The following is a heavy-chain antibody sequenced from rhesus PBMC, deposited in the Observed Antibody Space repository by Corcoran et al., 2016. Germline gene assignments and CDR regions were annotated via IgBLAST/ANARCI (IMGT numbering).Heavy chain of an antibody. CDR1: GGSISGFYL. CDR2: INGGRGST. CDR3: AREVVGATRAGY. D-gene: IGHD1-44*02. V-gene: IGHV4S7*01. Sequence: QVQLQESGPGVVKPSETLSLTCAVSGGSISGFYLWRWIRQPPGKGLEWIGYINGGRGSTSNNPSLKKRVTISKDTSKNQFSRKLSSVTAADTAVYYCAREVVGATRAGYWGQGVLVTVSS. J-gene: IGHJ4*01.